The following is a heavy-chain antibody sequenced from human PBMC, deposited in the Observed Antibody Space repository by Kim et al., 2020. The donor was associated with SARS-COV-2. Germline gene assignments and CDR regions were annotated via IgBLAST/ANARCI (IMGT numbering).Heavy chain of an antibody. J-gene: IGHJ5*02. Sequence: GGSLRLSCAASGFTFSSYGMHWVRQAPGKGLEWVAVIWYDGSNKYYADSVKGRFTISRDNSKNTLYLQMNSLRAEDTAVYYCARDGKFGESINWFDPWGQGTLVTVSS. CDR3: ARDGKFGESINWFDP. CDR1: GFTFSSYG. V-gene: IGHV3-33*01. CDR2: IWYDGSNK. D-gene: IGHD3-10*01.